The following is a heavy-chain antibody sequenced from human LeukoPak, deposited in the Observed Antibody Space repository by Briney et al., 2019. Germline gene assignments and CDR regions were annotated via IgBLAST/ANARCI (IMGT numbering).Heavy chain of an antibody. CDR3: ANAGIAVPATPEY. D-gene: IGHD6-19*01. CDR1: GFTFSNYA. CDR2: ISSGGGTT. V-gene: IGHV3-23*01. J-gene: IGHJ4*02. Sequence: GGSLRLSCAASGFTFSNYAMNWVRQAPGKGLEWVSVISSGGGTTYYSDSVKGRFIISRDNSKNTLYLQMNSLRADDTAVYYCANAGIAVPATPEYCGQGTQVTVSS.